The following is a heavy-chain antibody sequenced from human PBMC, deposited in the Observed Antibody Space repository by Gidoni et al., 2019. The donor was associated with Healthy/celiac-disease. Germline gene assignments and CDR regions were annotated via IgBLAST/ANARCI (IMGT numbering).Heavy chain of an antibody. J-gene: IGHJ4*02. CDR1: VFPFSSYA. CDR2: NSSNGGST. D-gene: IGHD4-17*01. CDR3: VKDDYGDYSSGDY. V-gene: IGHV3-64D*06. Sequence: VQLVESGGGLVQPGGSLRLSCSASVFPFSSYAMHCVRQATGKGLEDVSANSSNGGSTYYADSVKGRFTIYRDNSKNTLYLQMSSLRAEDTAVDYGVKDDYGDYSSGDYWGQGTLVTVSS.